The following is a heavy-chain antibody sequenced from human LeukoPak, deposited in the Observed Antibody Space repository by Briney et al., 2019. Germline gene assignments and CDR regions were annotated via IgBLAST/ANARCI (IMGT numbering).Heavy chain of an antibody. D-gene: IGHD3-22*01. CDR2: INPNSGGT. J-gene: IGHJ4*02. CDR1: GYTFTGYY. Sequence: ASVKVSCKASGYTFTGYYMHWVRQAPGQGVEWMGWINPNSGGTNYAQKFQGWVTMTRDTSFSTAYMELSRLRSDDTAVYYCARGYDSSGYGFDYWGQGTLVTVSS. CDR3: ARGYDSSGYGFDY. V-gene: IGHV1-2*04.